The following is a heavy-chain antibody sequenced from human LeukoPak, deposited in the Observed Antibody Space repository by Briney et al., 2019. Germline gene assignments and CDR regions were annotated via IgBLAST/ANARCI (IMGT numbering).Heavy chain of an antibody. V-gene: IGHV3-9*01. J-gene: IGHJ4*02. CDR2: ISWNSGSI. CDR1: GFTFDDYA. CDR3: AKSFDYGDYVPPFDY. Sequence: SGGSLRLSCAASGFTFDDYAMHWVRQAPGKGLEWASGISWNSGSIGYADSVKGRFTISRDNAKNSLYLQMNSLRAEDTALYYCAKSFDYGDYVPPFDYWGQGTLVTVSS. D-gene: IGHD4-17*01.